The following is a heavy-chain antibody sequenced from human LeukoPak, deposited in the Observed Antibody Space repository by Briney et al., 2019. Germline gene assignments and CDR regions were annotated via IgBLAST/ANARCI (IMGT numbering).Heavy chain of an antibody. CDR2: IYYSGST. Sequence: SETLSLTCTVSGGSISGSSYYWGWIRQPPGKGLEWIGYIYYSGSTNYIPSLKSRVTISVDTSKNQFSLKLSSVTAADTAAYYCARNFDFDYWGQGTLVTVSS. CDR1: GGSISGSSYY. V-gene: IGHV4-61*05. CDR3: ARNFDFDY. J-gene: IGHJ4*02.